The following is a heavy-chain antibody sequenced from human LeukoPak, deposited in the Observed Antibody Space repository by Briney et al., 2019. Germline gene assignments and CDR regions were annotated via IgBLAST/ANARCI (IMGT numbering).Heavy chain of an antibody. D-gene: IGHD3-10*01. Sequence: GGSLRLSCAASGFTFSSYGMHWVRQAPGKGLEWVAFIRYDGSNKYYADSVKGRFTISRDNSKNTLYLQMNSLRAEDTAVYYCVGITMVRGAIDYWGQGTLVTVSS. CDR3: VGITMVRGAIDY. V-gene: IGHV3-30*02. J-gene: IGHJ4*02. CDR2: IRYDGSNK. CDR1: GFTFSSYG.